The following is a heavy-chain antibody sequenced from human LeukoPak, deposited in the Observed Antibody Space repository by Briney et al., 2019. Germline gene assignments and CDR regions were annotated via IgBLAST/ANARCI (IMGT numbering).Heavy chain of an antibody. J-gene: IGHJ4*02. CDR2: IKGDGSEK. Sequence: TGGSLRLSCAASGFTFSTYWMLWVRQAPGKGLEWVASIKGDGSEKHYVDSVKGRFTISRDNAKNSLYLQMNSLRAEDSALYFCARGMTWSTYWGQGTLVAVAS. CDR1: GFTFSTYW. D-gene: IGHD2-21*02. CDR3: ARGMTWSTY. V-gene: IGHV3-7*04.